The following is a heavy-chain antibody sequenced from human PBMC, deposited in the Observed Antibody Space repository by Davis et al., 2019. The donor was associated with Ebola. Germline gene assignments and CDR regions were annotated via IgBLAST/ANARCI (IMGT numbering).Heavy chain of an antibody. V-gene: IGHV3-73*01. CDR1: GFTFSGSA. CDR3: TTTTVTTDY. CDR2: IRSKANSYAT. Sequence: GESLKISCAASGFTFSGSAMHWVRQASGKGLEWVGRIRSKANSYATACAASVKGRFTISRDDSKNTAYLQMNSLKTEDTAVYYCTTTTVTTDYWGQGTLVTVSS. D-gene: IGHD4-17*01. J-gene: IGHJ4*02.